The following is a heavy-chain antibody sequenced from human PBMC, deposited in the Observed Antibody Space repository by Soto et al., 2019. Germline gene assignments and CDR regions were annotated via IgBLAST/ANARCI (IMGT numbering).Heavy chain of an antibody. CDR3: AKAERGCSSTSCYRYYYYYGMDV. CDR2: ISGSGGST. D-gene: IGHD2-2*01. Sequence: EVQLLESGGGLVQPGGSLRLSCAASGFTFSSYVMSWVRQAPGKGLEWVSAISGSGGSTYYADSVKGRFTISRDNSKNTLYLQMNSLRAEDTAVYYCAKAERGCSSTSCYRYYYYYGMDVWGQGTTVTVSS. J-gene: IGHJ6*02. CDR1: GFTFSSYV. V-gene: IGHV3-23*01.